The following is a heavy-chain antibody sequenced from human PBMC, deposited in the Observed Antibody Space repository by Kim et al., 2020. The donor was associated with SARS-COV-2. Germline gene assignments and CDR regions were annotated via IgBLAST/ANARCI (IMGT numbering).Heavy chain of an antibody. V-gene: IGHV1-18*01. CDR3: ARCHNQGNWFDP. Sequence: ASVKVSCKTSGYPFDSYSIGWIRQAPGQGLEWMGWISTYNGNTDFAQKFRGRLTMTKDTPAPTVYMELRSLRSDDTAVYYCARCHNQGNWFDPWGQGTLVTVTS. CDR1: GYPFDSYS. CDR2: ISTYNGNT. D-gene: IGHD1-20*01. J-gene: IGHJ5*02.